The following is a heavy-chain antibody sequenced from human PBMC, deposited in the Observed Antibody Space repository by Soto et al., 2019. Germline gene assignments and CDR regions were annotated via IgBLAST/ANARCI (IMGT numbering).Heavy chain of an antibody. CDR3: AKVMVKNWFDP. Sequence: GGSLRLSCAASGFTFSSYAMSWVRQAPGKGLEWVSGVSGSGGSTYYADSVKGRFTISRDNSKNTLYLQMNSLRAEDTAVYYCAKVMVKNWFDPWGQGTLVTVSS. D-gene: IGHD5-18*01. CDR1: GFTFSSYA. J-gene: IGHJ5*02. CDR2: VSGSGGST. V-gene: IGHV3-23*01.